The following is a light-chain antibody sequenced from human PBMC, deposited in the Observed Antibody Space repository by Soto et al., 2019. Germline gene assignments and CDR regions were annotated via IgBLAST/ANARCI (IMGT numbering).Light chain of an antibody. CDR2: LNSDGSH. J-gene: IGLJ2*01. V-gene: IGLV4-69*01. CDR3: QTWGTGIPHVV. CDR1: SGHSSYA. Sequence: QSVLTQSPSASASLGASVKLTCTLSSGHSSYAIAWHQQQPEKGPRYLMKLNSDGSHSKGDGIPDRFSGSSSGAERYLTISSLQSEDDADYYCQTWGTGIPHVVFGGGTKLTVL.